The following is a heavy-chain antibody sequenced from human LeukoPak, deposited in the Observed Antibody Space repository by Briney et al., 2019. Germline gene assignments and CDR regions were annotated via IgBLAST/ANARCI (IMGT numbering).Heavy chain of an antibody. J-gene: IGHJ5*02. D-gene: IGHD3-10*01. Sequence: PGGSLRLSCAASGFTFSSSWMTWVRQAPGKGLEWVASINQDGGEIHYVDSVKGRFPISRDNAKNSLYLQMNSLTAEDTAVHYCVRAHHPGGWFDPWGQGTLVTVSS. CDR2: INQDGGEI. CDR1: GFTFSSSW. CDR3: VRAHHPGGWFDP. V-gene: IGHV3-7*04.